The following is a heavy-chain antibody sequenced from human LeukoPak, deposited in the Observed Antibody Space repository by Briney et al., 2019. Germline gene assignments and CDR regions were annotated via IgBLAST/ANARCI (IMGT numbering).Heavy chain of an antibody. CDR3: ARKYYYDSSGSMGAAFDI. J-gene: IGHJ3*02. CDR2: IYPGDSDT. CDR1: GYSFTSYW. Sequence: AGESLKISCKGSGYSFTSYWIGWVRQMPGKGLEWMGIIYPGDSDTRYSPSFQGQVTISADKSISTAYLQWSSLKASGTAMYYCARKYYYDSSGSMGAAFDIWGQGTMVTVSS. D-gene: IGHD3-22*01. V-gene: IGHV5-51*01.